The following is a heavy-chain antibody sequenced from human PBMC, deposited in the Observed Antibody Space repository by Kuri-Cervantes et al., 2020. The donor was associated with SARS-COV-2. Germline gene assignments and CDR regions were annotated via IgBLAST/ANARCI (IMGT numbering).Heavy chain of an antibody. V-gene: IGHV4-4*07. Sequence: GSLRLSCTVSGGSISSYYWSWIRRPAGKGLEWIGRIYTSGSTNYNPSLKSRVTMSVDTSKNQFSLKLSSVTAADTAVYYCAREAGNWNYWYSDYWGQGTLVTVSS. CDR3: AREAGNWNYWYSDY. CDR1: GGSISSYY. D-gene: IGHD1-7*01. J-gene: IGHJ4*02. CDR2: IYTSGST.